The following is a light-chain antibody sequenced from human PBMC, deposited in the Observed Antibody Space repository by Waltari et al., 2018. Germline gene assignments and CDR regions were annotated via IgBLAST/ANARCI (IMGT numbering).Light chain of an antibody. CDR1: QDIRQN. CDR3: QQYANLPLT. V-gene: IGKV1-33*01. J-gene: IGKJ4*01. Sequence: DIQMTQSPSSLSASVGDRVTITFQASQDIRQNLNWFQQKPGKAPQVLIFDASNSQPAVPSRFTGSGSGTDFAFTISSLQPEDIGTYYCQQYANLPLTFGGGTRVEI. CDR2: DAS.